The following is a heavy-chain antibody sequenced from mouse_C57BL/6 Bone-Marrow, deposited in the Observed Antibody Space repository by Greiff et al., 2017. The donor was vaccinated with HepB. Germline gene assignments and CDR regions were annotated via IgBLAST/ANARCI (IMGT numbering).Heavy chain of an antibody. V-gene: IGHV1-15*01. CDR1: GYTFTDYE. CDR3: TREDSYDSFAY. J-gene: IGHJ3*01. CDR2: IDPETGGT. D-gene: IGHD2-12*01. Sequence: VKLMESGAELVRPGASVTLSCKASGYTFTDYEMHWVKQTPVHGLEWIGAIDPETGGTAYNQKFKGKAILTADKSSSTAYMELRSLTSEDSAVYYCTREDSYDSFAYWGQGTLVTVSA.